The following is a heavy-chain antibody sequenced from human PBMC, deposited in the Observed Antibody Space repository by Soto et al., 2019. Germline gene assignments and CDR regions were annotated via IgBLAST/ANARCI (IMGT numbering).Heavy chain of an antibody. D-gene: IGHD4-17*01. CDR3: ARVSYGDYVLD. Sequence: QVQLQESGPGLVKPSQTLSLTCTVSGGSISGGGYDWGWIRQHPGKGLEWIGYIYYSVSTYYNPSLKSRVTISVDTSKNQFSLKLSSVTAADTAVYYCARVSYGDYVLDWGQGTLVTVSS. CDR2: IYYSVST. CDR1: GGSISGGGYD. V-gene: IGHV4-31*03. J-gene: IGHJ4*02.